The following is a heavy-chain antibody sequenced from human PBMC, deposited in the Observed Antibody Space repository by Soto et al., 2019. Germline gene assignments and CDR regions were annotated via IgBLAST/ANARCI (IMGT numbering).Heavy chain of an antibody. CDR3: AKDTVVTIGVDVLNGYGLDV. CDR1: GFAFGNYG. CDR2: ISWKGGAL. Sequence: LRLSCAGSGFAFGNYGMHWVRQAPGKGLEWVSGISWKGGALGYADSVKGRLTISRDNAENSLYLQMNSLRREDTALYYCAKDTVVTIGVDVLNGYGLDVWGQGTTVTVS. D-gene: IGHD3-3*01. V-gene: IGHV3-9*01. J-gene: IGHJ6*02.